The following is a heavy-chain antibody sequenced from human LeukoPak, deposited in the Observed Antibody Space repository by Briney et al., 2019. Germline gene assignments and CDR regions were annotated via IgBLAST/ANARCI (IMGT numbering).Heavy chain of an antibody. V-gene: IGHV1-2*02. D-gene: IGHD1/OR15-1a*01. Sequence: ASVKVSCKASEYTFTNYDINWVRQATGQGLEWMGWINPNSGGTNYAQKFQGRVTMTRDTSISTAYMELSRLRSDDTAVHYCARAIGEGILEQSFRQMYYFDYWGQGTLVTVSS. J-gene: IGHJ4*02. CDR2: INPNSGGT. CDR1: EYTFTNYD. CDR3: ARAIGEGILEQSFRQMYYFDY.